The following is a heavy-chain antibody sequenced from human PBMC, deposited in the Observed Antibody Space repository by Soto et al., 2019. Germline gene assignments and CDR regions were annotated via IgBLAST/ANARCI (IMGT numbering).Heavy chain of an antibody. Sequence: SETLSLTCTVSGGSISSSSHYWGWIRQPPGKGLECIGNIYYDGNTYYNPSLKSRVTISLDTSKNQFSLRLDSVTAADTAVYFWGRSSIIPRVFRDPFDYWGHGTRVT. CDR2: IYYDGNT. CDR3: GRSSIIPRVFRDPFDY. J-gene: IGHJ4*01. V-gene: IGHV4-39*01. CDR1: GGSISSSSHY. D-gene: IGHD3-3*01.